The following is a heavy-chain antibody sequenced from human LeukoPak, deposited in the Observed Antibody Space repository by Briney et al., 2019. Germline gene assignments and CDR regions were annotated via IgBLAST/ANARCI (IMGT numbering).Heavy chain of an antibody. V-gene: IGHV3-30*02. CDR3: ARSLGATTGLVMRY. J-gene: IGHJ4*02. D-gene: IGHD1-26*01. CDR1: GFTFSTYG. Sequence: PGGSLRLSCAASGFTFSTYGMLWVRQAPGQGPEWVALIRYDGSNKYYADSVKGRFTISRDNSKNTLYLQMNSLRAEDTAVYYCARSLGATTGLVMRYWGQGTLVTVSS. CDR2: IRYDGSNK.